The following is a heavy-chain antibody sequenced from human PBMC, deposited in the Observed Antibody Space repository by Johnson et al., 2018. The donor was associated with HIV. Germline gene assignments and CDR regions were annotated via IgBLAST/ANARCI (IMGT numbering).Heavy chain of an antibody. Sequence: QVQLVESGGGVVQPGGSLRLSCAASGFTLRSYGMHWVRQAPGKGLEWVTFIRYDGSNKYYADSVTGRFTVSRDNSKNTLYLHMNSLKPEDTAVYYCAKDLVWNSGSYWDAFDVWGQGTKVTVSS. CDR3: AKDLVWNSGSYWDAFDV. V-gene: IGHV3-30*02. D-gene: IGHD1-26*01. J-gene: IGHJ3*01. CDR2: IRYDGSNK. CDR1: GFTLRSYG.